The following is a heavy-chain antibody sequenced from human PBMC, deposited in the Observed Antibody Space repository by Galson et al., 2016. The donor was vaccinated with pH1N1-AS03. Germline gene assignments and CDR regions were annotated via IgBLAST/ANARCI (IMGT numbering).Heavy chain of an antibody. CDR2: ISHSGNT. CDR1: GYSISSGFH. J-gene: IGHJ4*02. D-gene: IGHD1-26*01. CDR3: ARFSGSYQFDY. Sequence: LSLTCAVSGYSISSGFHWAWVRQPPSKGLEWIGTISHSGNTYYNPSLKSRVTMSVDTSKNQFSLELSSVTAADAAVYYCARFSGSYQFDYWGQGTRVTVSS. V-gene: IGHV4-38-2*01.